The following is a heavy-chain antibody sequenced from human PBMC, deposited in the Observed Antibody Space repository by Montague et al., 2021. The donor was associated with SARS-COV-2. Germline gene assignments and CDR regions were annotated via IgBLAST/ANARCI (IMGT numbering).Heavy chain of an antibody. V-gene: IGHV4-34*01. CDR1: GGSFNGYY. CDR3: VRERECSGGSCYGPDDDAFDI. J-gene: IGHJ3*02. D-gene: IGHD2-15*01. CDR2: ISDIGST. Sequence: SETLSLTCAVYGGSFNGYYWNWIRQPPEKGLEWIGEISDIGSTTYNPSLESRLTTSVDRSKNQFSLRLTSVTAADTAVYYCVRERECSGGSCYGPDDDAFDIWGQGTMVTVSS.